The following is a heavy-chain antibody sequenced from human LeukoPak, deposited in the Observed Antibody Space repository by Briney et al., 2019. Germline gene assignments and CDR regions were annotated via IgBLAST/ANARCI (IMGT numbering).Heavy chain of an antibody. Sequence: GGSLRLSCAASGFTFSSYSMNWVRQAPGKGLEWVSSISSSSSYIYYADSVKGRFTISRDNAKNSLYLQMNSLRAEDTAVYYCAREVSSSWYGGYYGMDVWGQGTTVTVSS. J-gene: IGHJ6*02. V-gene: IGHV3-21*01. CDR1: GFTFSSYS. CDR3: AREVSSSWYGGYYGMDV. CDR2: ISSSSSYI. D-gene: IGHD6-13*01.